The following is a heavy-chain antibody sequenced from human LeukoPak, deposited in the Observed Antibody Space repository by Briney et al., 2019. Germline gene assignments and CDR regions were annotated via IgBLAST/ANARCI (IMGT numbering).Heavy chain of an antibody. J-gene: IGHJ4*02. CDR1: GYSLTSYW. CDR3: ARRVAYCGGDCSSYYFDY. V-gene: IGHV5-51*01. CDR2: IYPGDSDT. Sequence: GESLKISCKGSGYSLTSYWIGWVRQMPGKGLEWMGIIYPGDSDTRYSPSFQGQVTISADKSISTAYLQWSSLKASDTAMYYCARRVAYCGGDCSSYYFDYWGQGTLVTVSA. D-gene: IGHD2-21*02.